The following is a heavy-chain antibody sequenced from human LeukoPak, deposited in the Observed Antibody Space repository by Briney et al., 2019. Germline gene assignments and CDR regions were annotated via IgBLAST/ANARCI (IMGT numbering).Heavy chain of an antibody. CDR1: GFIVSSNY. V-gene: IGHV3-53*01. Sequence: PGGSLRLSCAASGFIVSSNYMSWVRQAPGKGLEWASVIYSGGSTYYADSVKGRFTISRDNSKNTLYLQMNSLRAEDTAVYYCAKGLLFDYWGQGTLVTVSS. J-gene: IGHJ4*02. CDR3: AKGLLFDY. CDR2: IYSGGST.